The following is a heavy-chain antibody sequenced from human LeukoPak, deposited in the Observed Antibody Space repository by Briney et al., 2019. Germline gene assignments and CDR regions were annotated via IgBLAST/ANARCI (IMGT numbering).Heavy chain of an antibody. V-gene: IGHV4-31*03. D-gene: IGHD3-3*01. CDR3: ARGLLDFWSGKFDY. J-gene: IGHJ4*02. CDR2: IYYSGST. Sequence: PSETLSLTCTVSDGSISSGDYYWSWIRQHPGKGLEWIGYIYYSGSTYYNPSLKSRVTISVDTSKNQFSLKLSSVTAADTAVYYCARGLLDFWSGKFDYWGQGTLVTVSS. CDR1: DGSISSGDYY.